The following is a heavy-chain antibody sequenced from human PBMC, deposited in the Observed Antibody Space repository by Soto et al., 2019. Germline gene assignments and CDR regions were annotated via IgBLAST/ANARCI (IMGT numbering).Heavy chain of an antibody. J-gene: IGHJ6*02. CDR2: IYSGERA. D-gene: IGHD1-26*01. V-gene: IGHV3-53*01. Sequence: GGSLRLSCEATGFNVSGVFMTWVRQAPGKGLEWDSVIYSGERAYYSDSVKGRFTISRDSSKNTLLLQLNRLRVEDTAVYYCATRDAAYYYGMNVWGQGTKVTVSS. CDR1: GFNVSGVF. CDR3: ATRDAAYYYGMNV.